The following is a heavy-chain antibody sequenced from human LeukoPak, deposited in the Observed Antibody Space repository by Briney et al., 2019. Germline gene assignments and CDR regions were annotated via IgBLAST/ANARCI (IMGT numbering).Heavy chain of an antibody. D-gene: IGHD7-27*01. Sequence: SETLSLTCAVYGGSFSGYYWSWIRQPPGKGLEWIGEINHSGSTNYNPSLKSRVTISVDTSKNQFSLKLSSVTAADTAVYYCARGWGSVCLWWGQGTLVTVSS. CDR3: ARGWGSVCLW. V-gene: IGHV4-34*01. CDR2: INHSGST. CDR1: GGSFSGYY. J-gene: IGHJ4*02.